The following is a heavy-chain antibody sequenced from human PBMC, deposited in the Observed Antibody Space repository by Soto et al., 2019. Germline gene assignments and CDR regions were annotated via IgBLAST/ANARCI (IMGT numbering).Heavy chain of an antibody. V-gene: IGHV3-11*06. J-gene: IGHJ4*02. CDR1: GFTFSDYY. Sequence: PGGSLRLSCAAFGFTFSDYYMSWIRQAPGKGLEWVSYISSSSSYTNYADSVKGRFTISRDNAKNSLYLQMNSLRAEDTAVYYCARGASTTVTAFDYWGQGTLVTVSS. CDR2: ISSSSSYT. D-gene: IGHD4-17*01. CDR3: ARGASTTVTAFDY.